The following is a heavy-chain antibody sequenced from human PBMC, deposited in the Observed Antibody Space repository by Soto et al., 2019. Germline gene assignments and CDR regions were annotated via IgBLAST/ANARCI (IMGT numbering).Heavy chain of an antibody. V-gene: IGHV4-30-4*01. CDR3: VRDGSFRGVPDY. J-gene: IGHJ4*02. CDR2: ISYSGST. D-gene: IGHD3-10*01. CDR1: GGSISSGDYY. Sequence: SETLSLTCTVSGGSISSGDYYWSWVRQPPGKGLEWIGHISYSGSTYYNPSLKSRVTISVDTSKNQFSLKLSSVTAEDTAVYYCVRDGSFRGVPDYWGQGTLVTVSS.